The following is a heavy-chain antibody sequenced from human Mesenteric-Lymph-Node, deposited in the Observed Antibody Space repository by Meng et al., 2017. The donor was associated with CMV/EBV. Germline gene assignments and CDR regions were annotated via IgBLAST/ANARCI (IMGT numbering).Heavy chain of an antibody. J-gene: IGHJ4*02. CDR1: GYTFTSYA. CDR3: AKQNSGYDSGGGDY. Sequence: SGYTFTSYAMHWVRQAPGQRLEWMGWINAGNGNTKFSQKFQGRVTITRDTSASTVYMELSSLRSEDTAVYYCAKQNSGYDSGGGDYWGQGTLVTVSS. D-gene: IGHD5-12*01. CDR2: INAGNGNT. V-gene: IGHV1-3*01.